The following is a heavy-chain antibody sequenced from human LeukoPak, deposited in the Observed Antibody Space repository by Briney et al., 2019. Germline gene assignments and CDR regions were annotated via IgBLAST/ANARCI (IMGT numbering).Heavy chain of an antibody. CDR3: ATHARGYSYGYYAFDI. J-gene: IGHJ3*02. V-gene: IGHV5-51*01. D-gene: IGHD5-18*01. Sequence: VESLKISFKGSGYSFTSYWIGWVRQIPGKGLEWLGIIYPGDSDTRYSPSFQGQVTISADKSISTAYLQWSSLKASDTAMYYCATHARGYSYGYYAFDIWGQGTMVTVSS. CDR2: IYPGDSDT. CDR1: GYSFTSYW.